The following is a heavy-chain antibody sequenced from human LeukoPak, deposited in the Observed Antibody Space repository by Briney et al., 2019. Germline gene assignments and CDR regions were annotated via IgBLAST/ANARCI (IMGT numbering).Heavy chain of an antibody. V-gene: IGHV3-23*01. D-gene: IGHD3-10*01. CDR2: LSSSGLRT. CDR3: AKTTVSGSPLYYFDY. CDR1: GFTFSSYA. J-gene: IGHJ4*02. Sequence: GGSLRLSCAASGFTFSSYAMTWVRQAPGKGLEWVSALSSSGLRTYYADSVKGRFATSRDNSKNTLYLQMNSLRAEDTAVYYCAKTTVSGSPLYYFDYWGQGTLVTVSS.